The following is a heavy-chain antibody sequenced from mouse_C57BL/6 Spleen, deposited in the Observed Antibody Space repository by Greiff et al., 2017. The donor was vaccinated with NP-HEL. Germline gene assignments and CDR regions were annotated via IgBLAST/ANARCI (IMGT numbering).Heavy chain of an antibody. CDR1: GFSFNTYA. V-gene: IGHV10-1*01. J-gene: IGHJ4*01. Sequence: EVKLVESGGGLVQPKGSLKLSCAASGFSFNTYAMNWVRQAPGKGLEWVARIRSKSNNYATYYADSVKDRFTISRDDSESMLYLQMNNLKTQDTAMYYCVRQKDYDVWAMDYWGQGTSVTVSS. D-gene: IGHD2-4*01. CDR3: VRQKDYDVWAMDY. CDR2: IRSKSNNYAT.